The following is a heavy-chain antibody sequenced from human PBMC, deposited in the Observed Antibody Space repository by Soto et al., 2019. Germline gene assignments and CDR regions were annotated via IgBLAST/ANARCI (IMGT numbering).Heavy chain of an antibody. CDR3: ATAPLPLAAARPNWFDP. CDR1: GYTLTELS. D-gene: IGHD6-13*01. V-gene: IGHV1-24*01. CDR2: FDPEDGET. Sequence: ASVKVSCKVSGYTLTELSMHWVRQAPGNGLEWMGGFDPEDGETIYAQKFQGRVTMTEDTSTDTAYMELSSLRSEDTAVYYCATAPLPLAAARPNWFDPWGQGTLVTVSS. J-gene: IGHJ5*02.